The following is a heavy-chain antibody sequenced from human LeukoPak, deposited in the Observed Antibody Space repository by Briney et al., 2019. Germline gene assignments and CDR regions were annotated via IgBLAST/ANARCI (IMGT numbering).Heavy chain of an antibody. V-gene: IGHV3-30*04. D-gene: IGHD3-22*01. Sequence: GRSLRLSCEASGFTFSNYAMHWVRQAPGKGLEWVAVISYDGSNKYYADSVKGRFTISRDNSKNTLYLQMNSLRAEDTAVYYCAKVGYYDSSGYYYLDYWGQGTLVTVSS. CDR1: GFTFSNYA. J-gene: IGHJ4*02. CDR3: AKVGYYDSSGYYYLDY. CDR2: ISYDGSNK.